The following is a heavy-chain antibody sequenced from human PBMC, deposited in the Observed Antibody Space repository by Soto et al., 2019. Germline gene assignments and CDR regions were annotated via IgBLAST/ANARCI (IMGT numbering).Heavy chain of an antibody. D-gene: IGHD1-1*01. CDR3: ARDRLRYNWNDFPYYYYGMDV. V-gene: IGHV3-30-3*01. J-gene: IGHJ6*02. Sequence: QVQLVESGGGVVQPGRSLRLSCAASGFTFSSYAMHWVRQAPGKGLEWVAVISYDGSNKYYADSVKGRFTISRDNSKNTLDLQMNSLRAEDTAVDYCARDRLRYNWNDFPYYYYGMDVWGQGTTVTVSS. CDR1: GFTFSSYA. CDR2: ISYDGSNK.